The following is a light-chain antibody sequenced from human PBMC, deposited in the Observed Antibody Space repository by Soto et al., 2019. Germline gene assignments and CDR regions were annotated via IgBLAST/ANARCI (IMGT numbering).Light chain of an antibody. J-gene: IGKJ1*01. CDR1: QSVGSN. Sequence: EIVMTQSPATLSVSPGDRAALSCRASQSVGSNLAWYQQKPGQAPRLLIYGASTRATGIPARFSGSGSGTAFSLTFSSLQSEDFPLSFCQQYTNWPRDRTFGQGTKVEIK. CDR2: GAS. V-gene: IGKV3-15*01. CDR3: QQYTNWPRDRT.